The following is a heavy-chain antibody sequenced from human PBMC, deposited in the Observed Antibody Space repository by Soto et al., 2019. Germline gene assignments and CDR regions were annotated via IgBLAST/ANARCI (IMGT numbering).Heavy chain of an antibody. V-gene: IGHV3-30-3*01. CDR2: ISYDGNDK. J-gene: IGHJ2*01. Sequence: QEQLVESGGGVVQPGGSLRLSCAASGFSFRSFAMHWVRQAPGKGLECVAIISYDGNDKYYADSVKGRFTISRDNSRNTPPLQASTLRPEDTAVYYWARDSRTGIHWYLALWGRGTLVTVYS. CDR3: ARDSRTGIHWYLAL. CDR1: GFSFRSFA.